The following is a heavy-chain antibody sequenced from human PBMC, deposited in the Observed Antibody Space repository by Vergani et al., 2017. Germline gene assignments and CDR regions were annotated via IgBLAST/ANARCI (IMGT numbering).Heavy chain of an antibody. CDR2: IYPDDSDV. CDR1: GYPFSTYW. Sequence: EVQLVQSGADVRRPGETLKISCMGSGYPFSTYWIGWVRQMPGNGLEWLGIIYPDDSDVRYNLSFEGHVTISADKSISTAYLQWRGLRASDTAIYYCVRRRTSGRFPRGDFQYWGQGTLVTVSS. CDR3: VRRRTSGRFPRGDFQY. J-gene: IGHJ1*01. D-gene: IGHD1-26*01. V-gene: IGHV5-51*01.